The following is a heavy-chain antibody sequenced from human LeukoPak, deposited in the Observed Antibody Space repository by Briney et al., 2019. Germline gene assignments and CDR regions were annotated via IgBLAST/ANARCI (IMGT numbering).Heavy chain of an antibody. J-gene: IGHJ4*02. CDR2: INSDGSAT. D-gene: IGHD3-16*02. V-gene: IGHV3-74*01. Sequence: SGGSLRLSCAASGNYWMHWVRQAPGKGLVWVSRINSDGSATAYADSVKGRFTISRDNAENTLYLQMNSLRAEDTAVYYCARGTAGYHSSYFDYWGQGTLVTVSS. CDR3: ARGTAGYHSSYFDY. CDR1: GNYW.